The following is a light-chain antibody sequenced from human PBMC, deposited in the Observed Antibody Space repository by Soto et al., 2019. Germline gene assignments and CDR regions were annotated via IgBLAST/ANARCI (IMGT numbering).Light chain of an antibody. CDR2: DVG. Sequence: QSVRTKAAYGSGSPVGASSITRNGTSIDVVGYNSVSWYQHHPGKAPEPILYDVGDRPSGVSYRFSGSKSGNTASLTISGLQAVDEADYYCSSYTSSSTNVFGTGTKVTVL. V-gene: IGLV2-14*03. J-gene: IGLJ1*01. CDR1: SIDVVGYNS. CDR3: SSYTSSSTNV.